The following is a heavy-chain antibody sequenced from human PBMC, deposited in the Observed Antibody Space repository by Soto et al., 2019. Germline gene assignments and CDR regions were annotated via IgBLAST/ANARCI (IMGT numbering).Heavy chain of an antibody. V-gene: IGHV4-4*02. D-gene: IGHD3-10*01. CDR3: ASYYGSGRPYFDY. J-gene: IGHJ4*02. Sequence: SSETLSLTCAVSGGSISSSNWWSWVRQPPGKGLEWIGEIYHSGSTNYNPSLKSRVTISVDKSKNQFSLKLSSVTAADTAAYYCASYYGSGRPYFDYWGQGTLVTVSS. CDR2: IYHSGST. CDR1: GGSISSSNW.